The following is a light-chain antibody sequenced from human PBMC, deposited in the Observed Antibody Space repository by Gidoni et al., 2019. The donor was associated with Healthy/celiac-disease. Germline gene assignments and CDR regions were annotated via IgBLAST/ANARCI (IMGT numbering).Light chain of an antibody. J-gene: IGKJ4*01. CDR2: DAS. Sequence: DTQMTQSPATLSASVGDRVTITCRASQSISSLLAWYQQKPGKAPKLLIYDASSLESGVPSRFSGSGSGTEFTLTISSLQPDDFATYYCQQYNSSPLTFGGGTKVEIK. CDR3: QQYNSSPLT. CDR1: QSISSL. V-gene: IGKV1-5*01.